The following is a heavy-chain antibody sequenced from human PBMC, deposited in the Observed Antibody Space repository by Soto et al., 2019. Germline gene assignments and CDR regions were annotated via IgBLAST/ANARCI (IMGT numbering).Heavy chain of an antibody. J-gene: IGHJ4*02. CDR1: GGSISSYY. V-gene: IGHV4-59*01. CDR2: IYYSGST. Sequence: ETLSLTCTVSGGSISSYYWSWIRQPPGKGLEWIGYIYYSGSTNYNPSLKSRVTISVDTSKNQFSLKLSSVTAADTAVYYCARDGDGSSWYYFDYWGQGTLVTVSS. CDR3: ARDGDGSSWYYFDY. D-gene: IGHD6-13*01.